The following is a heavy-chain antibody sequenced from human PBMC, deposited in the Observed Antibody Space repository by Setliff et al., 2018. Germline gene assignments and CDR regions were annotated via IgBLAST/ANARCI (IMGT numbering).Heavy chain of an antibody. Sequence: GESLKISCKGSGYSFSSHWIGWVRQMPGKGLEWMGIIYPGDSDTRYSPSFQGQVTISADKSISTAYLQWSSLKASDTAMYYCARQAVAGSDAFDIWGQGTMVTVSS. CDR1: GYSFSSHW. J-gene: IGHJ3*02. V-gene: IGHV5-51*01. CDR2: IYPGDSDT. D-gene: IGHD6-19*01. CDR3: ARQAVAGSDAFDI.